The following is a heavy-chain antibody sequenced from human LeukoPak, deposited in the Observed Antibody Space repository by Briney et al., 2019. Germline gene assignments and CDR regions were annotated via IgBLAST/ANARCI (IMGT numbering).Heavy chain of an antibody. CDR1: GGTFSSYA. J-gene: IGHJ6*03. V-gene: IGHV1-69*06. Sequence: ASVKVSCKASGGTFSSYAISWVRQAPGQGLEWMGGIIPIFGTANYAQKFQGRVTITADKSTSTAYMELSSLRSEDTAVYYCARVLVAYPDYYYYYMDVWGKGTTVTVSS. CDR3: ARVLVAYPDYYYYYMDV. D-gene: IGHD2-8*02. CDR2: IIPIFGTA.